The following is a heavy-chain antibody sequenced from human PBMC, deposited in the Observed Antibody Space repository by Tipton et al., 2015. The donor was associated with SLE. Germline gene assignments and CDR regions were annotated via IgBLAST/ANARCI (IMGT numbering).Heavy chain of an antibody. D-gene: IGHD6-13*01. J-gene: IGHJ4*02. CDR1: GGSISSHY. CDR3: ARGWGSWPYYFDY. V-gene: IGHV4-59*11. CDR2: IYYSGST. Sequence: TLSLTCTVSGGSISSHYWSWIRQPPGKGLEWIGYIYYSGSTNYNPSLKSRVTISVDTSKNQFSLKLSSVTAADTAVYYCARGWGSWPYYFDYWGQGTLVTVSS.